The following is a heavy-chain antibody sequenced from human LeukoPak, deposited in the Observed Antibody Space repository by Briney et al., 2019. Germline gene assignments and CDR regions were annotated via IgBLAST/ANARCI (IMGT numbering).Heavy chain of an antibody. CDR3: AREEGHLGWFDP. CDR1: GGTFSSYT. J-gene: IGHJ5*02. V-gene: IGHV1-69*04. Sequence: SVQVSCKASGGTFSSYTISWVRQAPGQGLEWMGRIIPILGIANYAQKFQGRVTITADKSTSTAYMELSSLRSEDTAVYYCAREEGHLGWFDPWAREPWSPSPQ. CDR2: IIPILGIA.